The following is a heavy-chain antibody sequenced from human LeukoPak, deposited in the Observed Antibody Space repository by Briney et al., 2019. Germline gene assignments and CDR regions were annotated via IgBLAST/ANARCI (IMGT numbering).Heavy chain of an antibody. V-gene: IGHV3-21*01. CDR1: GFTFSSYT. CDR3: ARGMDTTLVS. Sequence: SGGSLRLSCAASGFTFSSYTMNRVRQAPGKGLEWVSSISSSDTYISYADSLQGRFTISRDNAKNSLYLQLHSLRVEDTAVYYCARGMDTTLVSWGQGTLVTVSS. J-gene: IGHJ4*02. D-gene: IGHD5-18*01. CDR2: ISSSDTYI.